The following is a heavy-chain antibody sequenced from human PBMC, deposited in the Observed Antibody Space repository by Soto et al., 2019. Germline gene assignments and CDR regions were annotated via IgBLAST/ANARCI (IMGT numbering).Heavy chain of an antibody. J-gene: IGHJ6*02. CDR2: IYWDDDK. CDR1: GFSLSTIGVG. CDR3: VQSRCGGDCLQSYSSHSYYGLDV. Sequence: QITLKESGPTLVKPTQTLTLTCTFSGFSLSTIGVGVGWIRQPPGKALEWLALIYWDDDKRYSPSLKSRLTVTQYTSKTQVVLTMTNMDPVDTATYYCVQSRCGGDCLQSYSSHSYYGLDVWGQGTTVTVSS. D-gene: IGHD2-21*02. V-gene: IGHV2-5*02.